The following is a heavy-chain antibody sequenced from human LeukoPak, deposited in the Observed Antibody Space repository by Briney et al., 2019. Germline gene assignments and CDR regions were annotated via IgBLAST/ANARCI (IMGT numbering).Heavy chain of an antibody. CDR1: GYTFTGYY. Sequence: ASVKVSCKASGYTFTGYYIHWVRQAPGQGLEWMGCINPKSGGTNYAQKFQGRVTMTGDTSINTAYMELSSLRSDDTAVYYCARLSGNYAYWGQGTLVTVSS. V-gene: IGHV1-2*02. CDR2: INPKSGGT. D-gene: IGHD1-26*01. J-gene: IGHJ4*02. CDR3: ARLSGNYAY.